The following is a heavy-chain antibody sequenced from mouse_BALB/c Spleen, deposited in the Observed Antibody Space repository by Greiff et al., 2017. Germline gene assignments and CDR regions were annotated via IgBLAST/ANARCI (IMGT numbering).Heavy chain of an antibody. CDR2: ISYSGST. Sequence: EVKLEESGPGLVKPSQSLSLTCTVTGYSITSDYAWNWIRQFPGNTLAWMGYISYSGSTSYNPSLKSRISITRDTSKNQFFLQLNSVTTEDTATYYCATSTVVFYWYFDVWGAGTTVTVSS. CDR3: ATSTVVFYWYFDV. D-gene: IGHD1-1*01. V-gene: IGHV3-2*02. J-gene: IGHJ1*01. CDR1: GYSITSDYA.